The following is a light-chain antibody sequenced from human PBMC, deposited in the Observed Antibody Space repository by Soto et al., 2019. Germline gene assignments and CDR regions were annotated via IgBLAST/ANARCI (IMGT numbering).Light chain of an antibody. CDR3: QTWGTGIQV. CDR2: LSTDGSH. J-gene: IGLJ2*01. CDR1: SGHSSYA. V-gene: IGLV4-69*01. Sequence: QPVLTQSPSASASLGASVKLTCTLSSGHSSYAIAWHQQQPEKGPRYLMKLSTDGSHSKGDGIPDRFSGSSSGAERYLTISSLQSEDEADYYCQTWGTGIQVFGGGTKLTV.